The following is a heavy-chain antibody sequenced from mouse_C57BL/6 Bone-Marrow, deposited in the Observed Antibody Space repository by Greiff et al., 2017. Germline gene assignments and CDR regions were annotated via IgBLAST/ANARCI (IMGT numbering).Heavy chain of an antibody. D-gene: IGHD1-1*01. CDR1: GYTFTSYW. V-gene: IGHV1-69*01. CDR3: ARLGTTVPYYAMDY. Sequence: QVQLQQPGAELVMPGASVKLSCKASGYTFTSYWMHWVKQRPGQGLEWIGEIDPSDSYTNYNQKFKGKSTLTVDKSSSTAYMQLSSLTSEDSAVYYCARLGTTVPYYAMDYWVQGTSVTVSS. J-gene: IGHJ4*01. CDR2: IDPSDSYT.